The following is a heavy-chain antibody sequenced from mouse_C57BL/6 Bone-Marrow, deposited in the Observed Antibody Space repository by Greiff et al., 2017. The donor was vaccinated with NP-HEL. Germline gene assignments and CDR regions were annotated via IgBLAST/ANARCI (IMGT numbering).Heavy chain of an antibody. Sequence: EVKLVESGGGLVQPGGSLKLSCAASGFTFSDYYMYWVRQTPEKRLEWVAYISNGGGSTYYPDTVKGRFTISRDNAKNPLYLQMSRLKSEDTAMYYCARELGGYPAWFAYWGQGTLVTVSA. V-gene: IGHV5-12*01. CDR2: ISNGGGST. J-gene: IGHJ3*01. CDR3: ARELGGYPAWFAY. D-gene: IGHD2-2*01. CDR1: GFTFSDYY.